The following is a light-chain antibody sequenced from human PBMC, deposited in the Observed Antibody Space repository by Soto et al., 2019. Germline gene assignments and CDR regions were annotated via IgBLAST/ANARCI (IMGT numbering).Light chain of an antibody. CDR2: RAS. V-gene: IGKV3-15*01. Sequence: EIVMTQSPATLAVSPGDTATLSCRASQSLGGNLAWYQQKPGQAPRLLIFRASSRATGVPARFSASGSGTEFTLTISGLQSEDFAVYYCQQKNNWPPWTVGPGTKVDIK. J-gene: IGKJ1*01. CDR3: QQKNNWPPWT. CDR1: QSLGGN.